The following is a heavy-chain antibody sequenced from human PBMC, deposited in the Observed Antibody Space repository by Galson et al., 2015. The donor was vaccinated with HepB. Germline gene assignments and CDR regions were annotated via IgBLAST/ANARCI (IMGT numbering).Heavy chain of an antibody. V-gene: IGHV4-59*01. D-gene: IGHD4-23*01. CDR3: ASNDGGNSWRDWYFDL. Sequence: ETLSLTCTVSGGSISSYYWRWLRQPPGKGLEWSGYIYYSGSTNYNPSLKSRVTISVDTSKNQFSLKLSSVTAADTAVYYCASNDGGNSWRDWYFDLWGRGTLVTGSS. J-gene: IGHJ2*01. CDR1: GGSISSYY. CDR2: IYYSGST.